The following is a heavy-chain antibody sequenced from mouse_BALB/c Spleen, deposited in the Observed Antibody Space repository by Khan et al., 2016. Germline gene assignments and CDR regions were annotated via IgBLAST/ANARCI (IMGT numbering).Heavy chain of an antibody. V-gene: IGHV5-6*01. Sequence: EVELVESGGDLVKPGGSLKLSCAASGFTFSNYGMSWVRQTPDKRLEWVATISSGGSSNYYPDSVKGRFTISRDNAKNTLNLQMSSLKSEDTAMYYCTRVYYDYDGGNIDVWGAGTTVTVSS. D-gene: IGHD2-4*01. J-gene: IGHJ1*01. CDR3: TRVYYDYDGGNIDV. CDR1: GFTFSNYG. CDR2: ISSGGSSN.